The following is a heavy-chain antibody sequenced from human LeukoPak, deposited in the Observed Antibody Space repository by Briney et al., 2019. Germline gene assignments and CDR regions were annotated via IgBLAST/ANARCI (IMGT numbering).Heavy chain of an antibody. V-gene: IGHV4-34*01. CDR3: ARDSGYYYDSSNSDV. D-gene: IGHD3-22*01. CDR1: GGSFSGYY. Sequence: ETLSLTCAVYGGSFSGYYWSWIRQPPGKGLEWIGEINRSGSTNYNPSLKSRVTISVDTSKNQFSLKLSSVTAADTAVYYCARDSGYYYDSSNSDVWGKGTTVTVSS. J-gene: IGHJ6*04. CDR2: INRSGST.